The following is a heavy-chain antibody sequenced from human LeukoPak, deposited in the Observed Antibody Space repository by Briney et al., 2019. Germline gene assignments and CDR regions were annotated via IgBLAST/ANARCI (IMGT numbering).Heavy chain of an antibody. D-gene: IGHD5-12*01. CDR3: ARDWGSTGYDLYDS. CDR2: IRQDGSER. Sequence: GSLRLSCAASGFIFSNHWMTWVRQAPGKGLEWVAHIRQDGSERHYVDSVKDRFTISRDNAKNSLDLQMDSLRAEDTAVYYCARDWGSTGYDLYDSWGQGTLVTVSS. J-gene: IGHJ4*02. CDR1: GFIFSNHW. V-gene: IGHV3-7*01.